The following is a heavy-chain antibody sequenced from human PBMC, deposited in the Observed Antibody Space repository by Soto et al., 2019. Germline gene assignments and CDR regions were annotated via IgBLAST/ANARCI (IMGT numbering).Heavy chain of an antibody. Sequence: QVQLQQWGAGLLKPSETLSLTCAVYGGSFSGYYWSWIRQPPGKGLEWIGEINHSGSTNYNPSLKSRVTRSVDTSKNQSSLKLSSVTAADTAVYYCARGPMTTVRRTVYGMDVWGQGTTVTVSS. CDR2: INHSGST. D-gene: IGHD4-4*01. V-gene: IGHV4-34*01. CDR1: GGSFSGYY. J-gene: IGHJ6*02. CDR3: ARGPMTTVRRTVYGMDV.